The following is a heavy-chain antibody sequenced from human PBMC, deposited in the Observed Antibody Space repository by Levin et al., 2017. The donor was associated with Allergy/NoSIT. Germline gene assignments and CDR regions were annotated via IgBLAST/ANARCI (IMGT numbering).Heavy chain of an antibody. CDR1: GFTFSSYA. CDR2: ISGSGGST. Sequence: GESLKISCAASGFTFSSYAMSWVRQAPGKGLEWVSSISGSGGSTYYADSVKGRFTISRDNSKNTLFLQINSLRAEDTAVYYCTKGGYNWNDKYYFDYWGQGTLVTVSS. V-gene: IGHV3-23*01. D-gene: IGHD1-20*01. CDR3: TKGGYNWNDKYYFDY. J-gene: IGHJ4*02.